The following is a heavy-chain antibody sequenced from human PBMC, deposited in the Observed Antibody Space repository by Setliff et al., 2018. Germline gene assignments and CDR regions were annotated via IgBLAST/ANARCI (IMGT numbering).Heavy chain of an antibody. Sequence: PSETLSLTCTVSGASISSSSYYWAWIRQPPGRGLELIGSIFYGGSTYYNPSLKSRVTISIDASKNQFSLKLSSVTAADTAVYYCASYRQDVNYWGQGTQVTVSS. J-gene: IGHJ4*02. V-gene: IGHV4-39*07. CDR1: GASISSSSYY. CDR3: ASYRQDVNY. CDR2: IFYGGST. D-gene: IGHD4-4*01.